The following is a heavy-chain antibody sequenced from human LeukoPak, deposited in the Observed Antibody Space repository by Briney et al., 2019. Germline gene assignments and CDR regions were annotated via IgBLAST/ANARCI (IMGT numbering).Heavy chain of an antibody. V-gene: IGHV4-34*01. J-gene: IGHJ6*02. CDR2: INHSGST. CDR3: ARRYCSGGSRYGYYYYYGMDV. CDR1: GGSFSGYY. Sequence: PSETPSLTCAVYGGSFSGYYWSWIRQPPGKGLEWIGEINHSGSTNYNPSLKSRVTISVDTSKNQFSLKLSSVTAADTAVYYCARRYCSGGSRYGYYYYYGMDVWGQGTTVTVSS. D-gene: IGHD2-15*01.